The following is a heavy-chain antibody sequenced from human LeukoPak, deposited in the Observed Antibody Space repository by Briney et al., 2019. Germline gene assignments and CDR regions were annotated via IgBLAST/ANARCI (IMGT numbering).Heavy chain of an antibody. CDR1: GFTVSSTY. J-gene: IGHJ4*02. Sequence: GMSLRLSCAASGFTVSSTYMSWVRQAPGKGLEWVSLIYTGGNTYYADSVKGRFTLSRDNSKNTVYLQMNSLRVEDTAMYYCATISDLLFYFDSWGQGTLVTVSS. V-gene: IGHV3-66*01. CDR3: ATISDLLFYFDS. CDR2: IYTGGNT.